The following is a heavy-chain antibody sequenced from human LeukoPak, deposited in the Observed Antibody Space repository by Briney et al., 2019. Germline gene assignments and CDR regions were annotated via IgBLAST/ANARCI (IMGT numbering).Heavy chain of an antibody. CDR3: ARDLFHSSGYCDY. CDR2: IYSGGST. J-gene: IGHJ4*02. Sequence: GGSLRLSCAASGFTFSSYSMNWVRQAPGKGLEWVSVIYSGGSTYYADSVKGRFTISRDNSKNTLYLQMNSLRAEDTAVYYCARDLFHSSGYCDYWGQGTLVTVSS. D-gene: IGHD3-22*01. V-gene: IGHV3-53*01. CDR1: GFTFSSYS.